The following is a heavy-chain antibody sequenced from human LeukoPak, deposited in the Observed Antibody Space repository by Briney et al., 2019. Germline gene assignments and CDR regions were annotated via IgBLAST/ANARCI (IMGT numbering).Heavy chain of an antibody. Sequence: TGGSLRLSCAASGFTFSSYWMSWVRQAPGEGLEWVANIKQDGSEKYYVDSVKGRFTISRDRSKNTLYLQMNSLRVEDTAVYYCAKLESPYNYYGMDVWGQGTTVTVS. D-gene: IGHD3-3*01. CDR2: IKQDGSEK. CDR1: GFTFSSYW. J-gene: IGHJ6*02. V-gene: IGHV3-7*05. CDR3: AKLESPYNYYGMDV.